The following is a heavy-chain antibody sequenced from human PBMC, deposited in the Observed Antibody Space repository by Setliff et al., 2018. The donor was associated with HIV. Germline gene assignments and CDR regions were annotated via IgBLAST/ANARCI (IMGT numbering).Heavy chain of an antibody. J-gene: IGHJ3*02. CDR1: GSTISEYG. V-gene: IGHV1-46*01. Sequence: ASVKVSCKVSGSTISEYGVSWVRQAPGQGLAWMGIINPSGGSTIYAQKLQGRVTMTRDTSTNTVYMELSSLRSGDTAVYYCAREPISYRDFVVVAAAFDIWGQGTMVTVSS. D-gene: IGHD2-15*01. CDR3: AREPISYRDFVVVAAAFDI. CDR2: INPSGGST.